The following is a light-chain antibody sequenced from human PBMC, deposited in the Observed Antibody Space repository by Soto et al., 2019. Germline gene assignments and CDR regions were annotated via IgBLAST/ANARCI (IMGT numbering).Light chain of an antibody. CDR2: EVS. Sequence: HSVLTQPASVSGSPGQSITISCTGTSSDVGGYNHVSWYQHHPGKAPKLMIYEVSNRPSGVSNRFSGSKSGYTASLTISGLQAEDEADYYCNSHTSSGFRVFGTGTKVTVL. CDR1: SSDVGGYNH. V-gene: IGLV2-14*01. J-gene: IGLJ1*01. CDR3: NSHTSSGFRV.